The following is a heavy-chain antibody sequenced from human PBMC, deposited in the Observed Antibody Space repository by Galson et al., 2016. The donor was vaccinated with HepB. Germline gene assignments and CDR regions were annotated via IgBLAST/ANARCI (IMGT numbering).Heavy chain of an antibody. J-gene: IGHJ4*02. V-gene: IGHV4-61*01. Sequence: ETLSLTCTVSGDSVSSDNYYWSWIRQPPGKGLEWIGFISYSGSTSSHPSLKSRVTISVDRSKNQFSLNLSSVTAADTAVYYCARGLGGPTVTAYFEYWGQGTLVTVSS. CDR1: GDSVSSDNYY. D-gene: IGHD4-17*01. CDR3: ARGLGGPTVTAYFEY. CDR2: ISYSGST.